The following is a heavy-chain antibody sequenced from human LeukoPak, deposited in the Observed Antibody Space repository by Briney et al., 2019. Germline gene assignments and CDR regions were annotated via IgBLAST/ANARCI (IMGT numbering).Heavy chain of an antibody. CDR1: GFTFSSYA. CDR2: ISGSGGST. J-gene: IGHJ4*02. CDR3: ARDGPHSGSYYYDY. V-gene: IGHV3-23*01. Sequence: GGSLRLSCAASGFTFSSYAMSWVRQAPGKGLEWVSAISGSGGSTYYADSVKGRFTISRDNSKNTLYLQMNSLRAEDTAVYYCARDGPHSGSYYYDYWGQGTLVTVSS. D-gene: IGHD1-26*01.